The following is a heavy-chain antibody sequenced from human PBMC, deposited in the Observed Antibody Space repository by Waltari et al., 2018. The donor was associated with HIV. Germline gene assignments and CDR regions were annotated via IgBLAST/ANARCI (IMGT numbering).Heavy chain of an antibody. CDR2: IYSSGST. D-gene: IGHD2-2*01. Sequence: QVQLQESGPGLVKPSETLSLSCTVSGGSISGYFWSWIRQPPGKGLEWIGFIYSSGSTNYNPSLKSRVTISVDTSKNQFSLKVNSVTAADTAVYYCARAADTSSFNWFDPWGRGTLVTVSS. V-gene: IGHV4-59*01. J-gene: IGHJ5*02. CDR3: ARAADTSSFNWFDP. CDR1: GGSISGYF.